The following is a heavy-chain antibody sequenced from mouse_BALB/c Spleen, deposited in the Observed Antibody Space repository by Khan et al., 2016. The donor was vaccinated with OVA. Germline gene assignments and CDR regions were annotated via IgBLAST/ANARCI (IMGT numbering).Heavy chain of an antibody. CDR1: GYTFTDFT. J-gene: IGHJ3*01. Sequence: QVQLKESGAELVRPGVSVKISCKGSGYTFTDFTMHWVRQSHAMSLEWIGVISTYYGHATYNQEFKDKATLTVDKSSSTAYMELARLTSEDSAIYYGAREGGGSRFAYWGQGTLVTVSA. CDR3: AREGGGSRFAY. CDR2: ISTYYGHA. V-gene: IGHV1S137*01.